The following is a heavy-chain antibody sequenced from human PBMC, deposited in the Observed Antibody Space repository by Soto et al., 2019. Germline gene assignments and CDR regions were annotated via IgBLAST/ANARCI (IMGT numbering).Heavy chain of an antibody. CDR2: IIPIFGTA. CDR3: ARARTGRGYDYDAFDI. V-gene: IGHV1-69*12. J-gene: IGHJ3*02. Sequence: QVQLVQSGAEVKKPGSSVKVSCKASGGTFSSYAISWVRQAPGQGLEWMGGIIPIFGTANYAQKFQGRVTITADESTSTAYMELSSVRSEDTAVYYCARARTGRGYDYDAFDIWGQGTMVTVSS. CDR1: GGTFSSYA. D-gene: IGHD5-12*01.